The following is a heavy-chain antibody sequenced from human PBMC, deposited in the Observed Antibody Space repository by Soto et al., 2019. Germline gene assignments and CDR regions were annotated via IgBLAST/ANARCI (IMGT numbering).Heavy chain of an antibody. V-gene: IGHV3-30*18. Sequence: QVQLVESGGGVVQPGRSLRLSCAASGFSFSRHAMHWVRQAPGKGLEGVAVISYDGSTKYHVDSLKGRFTISRDNSKNTVYLQMNSLRADDTAVYYCAKDLHRPGMNDYYGMDVWGQGTTVTVSS. CDR3: AKDLHRPGMNDYYGMDV. D-gene: IGHD6-13*01. CDR2: ISYDGSTK. J-gene: IGHJ6*02. CDR1: GFSFSRHA.